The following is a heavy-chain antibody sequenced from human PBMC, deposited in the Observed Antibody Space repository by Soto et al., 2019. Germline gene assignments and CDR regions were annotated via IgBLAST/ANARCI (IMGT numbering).Heavy chain of an antibody. CDR2: IIPILGIA. D-gene: IGHD3-22*01. V-gene: IGHV1-69*02. J-gene: IGHJ4*02. CDR1: GVTFSSYT. CDR3: ARFEDDSSGYSY. Sequence: QVQLVQSGAEVKKPGSSVKVSCKASGVTFSSYTISWVRQAPGQGLEWMGRIIPILGIANYAQKFQGRVTITADKSTSTADMELSSLRSEDTAVYYCARFEDDSSGYSYWGQGTLVTVSS.